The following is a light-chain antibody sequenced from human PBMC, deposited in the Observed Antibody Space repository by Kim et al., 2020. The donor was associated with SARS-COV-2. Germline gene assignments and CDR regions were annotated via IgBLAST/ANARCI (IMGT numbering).Light chain of an antibody. CDR1: SIGSKS. J-gene: IGLJ2*01. Sequence: PGKTARVYWGGKSIGSKSVLWYQQKSGQAPALVIYYDSDRPSGIPERFSGSNSGNTATLTISRVEAGDEADYYCQVWDSSSDHRVVFGGGTQLTVL. CDR2: YDS. V-gene: IGLV3-21*04. CDR3: QVWDSSSDHRVV.